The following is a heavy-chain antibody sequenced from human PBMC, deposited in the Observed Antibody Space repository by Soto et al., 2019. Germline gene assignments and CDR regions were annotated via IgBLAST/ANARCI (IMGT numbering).Heavy chain of an antibody. J-gene: IGHJ6*03. CDR1: GYTFTSYD. Sequence: ASVKVSCKASGYTFTSYDINWVRQATGQGLEWMGWMNPNSGNTGYAQKFQGRVTMTRNTSISTAYMELSSLRSEDTAVYYCARGRYYYGSGSYYNPAMTAGDYMDVWGKGTTVTVSS. D-gene: IGHD3-10*01. V-gene: IGHV1-8*01. CDR2: MNPNSGNT. CDR3: ARGRYYYGSGSYYNPAMTAGDYMDV.